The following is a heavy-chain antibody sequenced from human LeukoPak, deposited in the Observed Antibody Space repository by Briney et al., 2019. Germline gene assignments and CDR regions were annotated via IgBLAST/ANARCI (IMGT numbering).Heavy chain of an antibody. D-gene: IGHD5-24*01. CDR3: VRDQPLWGTEKDGFDF. Sequence: PGGSLRLSCAASGFTFSSYEMNWVRQAPGKGLEWVSYISSSGSTIYYADSVKGRFTISRDNAKNSLYLQMNSLGVDDTAMYYCVRDQPLWGTEKDGFDFWGRGTKVTVSS. J-gene: IGHJ3*01. CDR2: ISSSGSTI. CDR1: GFTFSSYE. V-gene: IGHV3-48*03.